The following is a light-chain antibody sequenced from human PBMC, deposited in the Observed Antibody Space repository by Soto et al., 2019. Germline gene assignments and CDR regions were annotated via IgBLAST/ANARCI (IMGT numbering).Light chain of an antibody. Sequence: QSALTQPASVSGSPGQTIAISCTGTSNDVGGYNYVSWYQQHPGKAPKLMIYDVSARPSGVSNRFSGSKSDNTASLTSAGLQAEDEADYYCSSYTSSNTVVFGGGTKLTVL. CDR1: SNDVGGYNY. V-gene: IGLV2-14*01. CDR2: DVS. J-gene: IGLJ2*01. CDR3: SSYTSSNTVV.